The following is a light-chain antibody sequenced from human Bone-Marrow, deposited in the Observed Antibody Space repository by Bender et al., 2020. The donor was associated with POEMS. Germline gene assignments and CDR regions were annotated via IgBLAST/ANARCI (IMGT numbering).Light chain of an antibody. Sequence: QSALTQPRSVSGSPRQSVTISCTGTSSDVGGYDHVSWYQQYPGKAPKLMIYEVYNRPSGVSFRFSGSKSGNTASLTISGLQAEDEADYYCTSYSGTYVVFGGGTKLTVL. V-gene: IGLV2-11*01. CDR1: SSDVGGYDH. J-gene: IGLJ2*01. CDR2: EVY. CDR3: TSYSGTYVV.